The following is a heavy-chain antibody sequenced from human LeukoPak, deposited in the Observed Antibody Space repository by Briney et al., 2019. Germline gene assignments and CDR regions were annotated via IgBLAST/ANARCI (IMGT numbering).Heavy chain of an antibody. V-gene: IGHV3-7*01. Sequence: GGSLRLSCAASGFTLSHFWMTWVRQAPGKGLEWVANIKEDGSLQYYVDSVKGRFTISRDNAKNSLYLQMNSLRAEDTAVYYCAKTVRGVIPRFDYWGQGTLVTVSS. CDR2: IKEDGSLQ. D-gene: IGHD3-10*01. CDR3: AKTVRGVIPRFDY. CDR1: GFTLSHFW. J-gene: IGHJ4*02.